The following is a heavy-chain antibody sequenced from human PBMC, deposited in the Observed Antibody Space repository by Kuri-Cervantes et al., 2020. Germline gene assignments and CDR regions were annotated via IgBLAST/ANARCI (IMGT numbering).Heavy chain of an antibody. V-gene: IGHV3-49*03. CDR2: IRSKAYGGTT. D-gene: IGHD3-9*01. Sequence: GESLKISCTASGFTFGDYAMSWFRQAPGKGLEWVGFIRSKAYGGTTEYAASVKGRFTISRDDSKSIAYLQMNSLRAEDTAVYYCAKGGEVRYFDWLLSWFDPWGQGTLVTVSS. CDR1: GFTFGDYA. J-gene: IGHJ5*02. CDR3: AKGGEVRYFDWLLSWFDP.